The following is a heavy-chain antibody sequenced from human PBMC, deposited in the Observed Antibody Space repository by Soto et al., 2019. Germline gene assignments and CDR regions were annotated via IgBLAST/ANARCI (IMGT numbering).Heavy chain of an antibody. CDR1: GFTFDDYA. CDR3: ARFWDAFDI. CDR2: ISWNSGSI. V-gene: IGHV3-9*01. Sequence: PGGSLRLSCAASGFTFDDYAMHWVRQAPGKGLEWVSGISWNSGSIGYADSVKGRFTISRDNAKNSLYLQMNSLRAEDTAVYYCARFWDAFDIWGQGTMVTVSS. D-gene: IGHD3-3*01. J-gene: IGHJ3*02.